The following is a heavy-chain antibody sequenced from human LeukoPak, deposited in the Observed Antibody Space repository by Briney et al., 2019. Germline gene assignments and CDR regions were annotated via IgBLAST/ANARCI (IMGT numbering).Heavy chain of an antibody. Sequence: GGSLRLSCAASGFTFSSYWMHWVRQAPGKGLVWVSRINSDGSSTSYADSVKSRFTISRDNAKNTLYLQMNSLRAEDTAVYYCAQALLTDAFDIWGQGTMVTVSS. V-gene: IGHV3-74*01. D-gene: IGHD4/OR15-4a*01. CDR2: INSDGSST. J-gene: IGHJ3*02. CDR1: GFTFSSYW. CDR3: AQALLTDAFDI.